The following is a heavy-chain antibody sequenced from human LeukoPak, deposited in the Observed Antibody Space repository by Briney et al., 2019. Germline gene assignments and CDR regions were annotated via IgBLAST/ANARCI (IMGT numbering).Heavy chain of an antibody. Sequence: GGSLRLSCAASGFTVSSNYMSRVRQAPGKGLEWVSVIYSGGSTYYADSVKGRFTISRHNSKNTLYLQLNSLKTEDTAVYYCTTPTPRGYSYVDDHWGQGTLVTVSS. J-gene: IGHJ5*02. V-gene: IGHV3-53*01. CDR2: IYSGGST. D-gene: IGHD5-18*01. CDR1: GFTVSSNY. CDR3: TTPTPRGYSYVDDH.